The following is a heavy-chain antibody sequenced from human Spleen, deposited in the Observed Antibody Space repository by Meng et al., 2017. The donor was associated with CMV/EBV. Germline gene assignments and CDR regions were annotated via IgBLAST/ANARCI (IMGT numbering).Heavy chain of an antibody. CDR2: INNRRNT. J-gene: IGHJ4*02. V-gene: IGHV4-34*01. D-gene: IGHD3-10*01. CDR3: AGDSGWQPGGY. CDR1: GGSCSGNY. Sequence: LTGAVYGGSCSGNYRSGSREAPGRGLEGIGEINNRRNTNYSPSLKGRVTLSGDTCKNQFYLRMNSVTAADTAMYYCAGDSGWQPGGYWGQGTLVTVSS.